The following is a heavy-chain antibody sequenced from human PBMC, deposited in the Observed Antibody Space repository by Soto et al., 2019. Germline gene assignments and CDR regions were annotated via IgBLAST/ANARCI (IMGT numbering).Heavy chain of an antibody. CDR3: AKDCSSTSCRNRDFDY. V-gene: IGHV3-23*01. J-gene: IGHJ4*02. CDR2: ISGSGGST. Sequence: GGSLRLSCAASGFTFSSYAMSWVRQAPGKGLEWVSAISGSGGSTYYADSVKGRFTISRDNSKNTLYLQMNSLRAEDTAVYYCAKDCSSTSCRNRDFDYWGQETLVTVSS. CDR1: GFTFSSYA. D-gene: IGHD2-2*01.